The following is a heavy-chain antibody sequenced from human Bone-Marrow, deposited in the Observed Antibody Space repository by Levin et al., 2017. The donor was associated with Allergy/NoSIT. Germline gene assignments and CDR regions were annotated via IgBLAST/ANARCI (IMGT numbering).Heavy chain of an antibody. CDR2: IYYSGST. CDR1: GGSISTYY. D-gene: IGHD6-6*01. J-gene: IGHJ6*02. CDR3: ASSGGEQLGTYYYYGMDV. V-gene: IGHV4-59*01. Sequence: GSLRLSCTVSGGSISTYYWSWIRQPPGKGLEWIGYIYYSGSTNYNPSLKSRVTISVDTSKNQFSLKLSSVTAADTAVYYCASSGGEQLGTYYYYGMDVWGQGTTVTVSS.